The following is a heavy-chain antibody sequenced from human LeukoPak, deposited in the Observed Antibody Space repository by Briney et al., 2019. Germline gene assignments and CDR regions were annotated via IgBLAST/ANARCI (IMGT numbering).Heavy chain of an antibody. D-gene: IGHD6-13*01. Sequence: PGGSLRLSCAASGFTFSSDGMHGVRQAPGKGLEWVAVIWYDGSNKYYADSVKGRFTISRDNSKNTLYLQMNSLRAEDTAVYYCAKGPGSSSWYPYYFDYWGQGTLVTVSS. V-gene: IGHV3-33*06. CDR3: AKGPGSSSWYPYYFDY. CDR2: IWYDGSNK. J-gene: IGHJ4*02. CDR1: GFTFSSDG.